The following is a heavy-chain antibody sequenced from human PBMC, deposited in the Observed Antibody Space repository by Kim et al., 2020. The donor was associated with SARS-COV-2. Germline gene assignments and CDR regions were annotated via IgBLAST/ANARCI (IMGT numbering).Heavy chain of an antibody. Sequence: GGSLRLSCAASGFTFSDYYMSWIRQAPGKGLEWVSYISRTGRSINAANYVKGRFTISRDNAKNSLYLQMNSLRAEDTAVYYCARDPHLDSSGEYYYYYGMGVWGQGTTVTVSS. J-gene: IGHJ6*02. V-gene: IGHV3-11*01. CDR3: ARDPHLDSSGEYYYYYGMGV. CDR1: GFTFSDYY. D-gene: IGHD3-22*01. CDR2: ISRTGRSI.